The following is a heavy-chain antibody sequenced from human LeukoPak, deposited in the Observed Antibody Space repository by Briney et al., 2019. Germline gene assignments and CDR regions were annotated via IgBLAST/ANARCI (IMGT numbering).Heavy chain of an antibody. CDR3: ARDFSYFRIHFDY. CDR1: GFTFSSYA. Sequence: GGSLRLSCAASGFTFSSYAMNWVRQAPGKGLEWGSAISGSGDSTYYADSVKGRFTVPRDNAKNSLYLQMDSLRAEDTAVYYCARDFSYFRIHFDYWGQGTLVTVSS. D-gene: IGHD3-9*01. CDR2: ISGSGDST. J-gene: IGHJ4*02. V-gene: IGHV3-23*01.